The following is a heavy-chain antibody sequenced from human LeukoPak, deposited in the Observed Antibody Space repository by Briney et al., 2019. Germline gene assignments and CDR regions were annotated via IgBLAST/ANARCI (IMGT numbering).Heavy chain of an antibody. D-gene: IGHD5-18*01. CDR3: ARGMDSYGYDY. V-gene: IGHV1-8*03. J-gene: IGHJ4*02. Sequence: GASVKVSCKASGYTFTSYDINWVRQATGQGLEWMGWMNPNSGNTGYAQKFQGGVTITRNTSISTAYMELSSLRSEDTAVYYCARGMDSYGYDYWGQGTLVTVSS. CDR2: MNPNSGNT. CDR1: GYTFTSYD.